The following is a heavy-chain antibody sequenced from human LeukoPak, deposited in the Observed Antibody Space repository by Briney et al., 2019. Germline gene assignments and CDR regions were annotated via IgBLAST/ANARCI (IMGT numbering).Heavy chain of an antibody. Sequence: QPGGSLRLSCAASGFTFSSYALHWVRQAPGKGLEWVAVIANDGSNIYYADSVKGRFTISRDNSKNTLYLHMYSLRVEDTAVYYCATSPMFYDILAGYYVYWGQGTLVTVSS. CDR1: GFTFSSYA. CDR2: IANDGSNI. D-gene: IGHD3-9*01. J-gene: IGHJ4*02. CDR3: ATSPMFYDILAGYYVY. V-gene: IGHV3-30*03.